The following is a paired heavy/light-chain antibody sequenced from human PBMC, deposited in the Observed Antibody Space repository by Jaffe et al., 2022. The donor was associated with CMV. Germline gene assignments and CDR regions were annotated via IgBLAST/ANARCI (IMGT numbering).Light chain of an antibody. Sequence: DIVMTQSPDSLAVSLGERATINCKSSQSVLYSSNNKNYLAWYQQKPGQPPKLLIYWASTRESGVPDRFSGSGSGTDFTLTISSLQAEDVAVYYCQQYYSTPLFTFGPGTKVDIK. CDR2: WAS. V-gene: IGKV4-1*01. CDR3: QQYYSTPLFT. J-gene: IGKJ3*01. CDR1: QSVLYSSNNKNY.
Heavy chain of an antibody. CDR1: GGSISSSSYY. D-gene: IGHD3-3*01. Sequence: QLQLQESGPGLVKPSETLSLTCTVSGGSISSSSYYWGWIRQPPGKGLEWIGSIYYSGSTYYNPSLKSRVTISVDTSKNQFSLKLSSVTAADTAVYYCAGGITIFGVVIAKGVDYWGQGTLVTVSS. CDR2: IYYSGST. V-gene: IGHV4-39*01. CDR3: AGGITIFGVVIAKGVDY. J-gene: IGHJ4*02.